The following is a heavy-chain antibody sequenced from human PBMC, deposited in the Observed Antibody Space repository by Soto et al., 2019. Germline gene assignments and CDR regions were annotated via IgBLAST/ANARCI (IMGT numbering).Heavy chain of an antibody. V-gene: IGHV1-18*04. CDR2: ISAYNGNT. J-gene: IGHJ3*02. D-gene: IGHD3-22*01. CDR1: GYTFTSYG. CDR3: ARVAYYYDSSGPYGGLSRAFDI. Sequence: GAPVKVSCKASGYTFTSYGISWVRQAPGQGLEWMGWISAYNGNTNYAQKLQGRVTMTTDTSTSTAYMELRSLRSDDTAVYYCARVAYYYDSSGPYGGLSRAFDIWGQGTMVTVSS.